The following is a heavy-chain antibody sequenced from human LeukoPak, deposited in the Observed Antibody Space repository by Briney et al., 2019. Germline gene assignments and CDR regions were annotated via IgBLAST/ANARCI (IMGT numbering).Heavy chain of an antibody. J-gene: IGHJ4*02. V-gene: IGHV4-59*01. CDR1: GGSISSYY. Sequence: SETLSLTCPVSGGSISSYYWSWIRQPPGKGLEWIGYIFYSGSTHYNPSLKSRVTISVDTSKNQFSLRLSSVTAADTAVYYCARDLGIAAAIDHWGQGTLVTVSS. CDR2: IFYSGST. D-gene: IGHD6-13*01. CDR3: ARDLGIAAAIDH.